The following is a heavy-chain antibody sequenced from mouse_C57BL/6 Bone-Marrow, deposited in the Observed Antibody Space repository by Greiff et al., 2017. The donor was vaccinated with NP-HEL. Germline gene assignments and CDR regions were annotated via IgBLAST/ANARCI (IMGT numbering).Heavy chain of an antibody. Sequence: EVKLMESGGGLVQSGRSLRLSCATSGFTFSDFYMEWVRQAPGKGLEWIAASRNKANDYTTEYSASVKGRFIVSRDTSQSILYLQMNALRAEDTAIYYCARESSGFDYWGQGTTLTVSS. D-gene: IGHD3-2*02. J-gene: IGHJ2*01. CDR3: ARESSGFDY. V-gene: IGHV7-1*01. CDR1: GFTFSDFY. CDR2: SRNKANDYTT.